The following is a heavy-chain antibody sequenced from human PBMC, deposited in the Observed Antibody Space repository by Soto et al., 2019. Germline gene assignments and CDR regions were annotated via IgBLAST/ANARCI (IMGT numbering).Heavy chain of an antibody. V-gene: IGHV5-10-1*01. CDR3: ARQGYDDFWSGYPKYGMDV. Sequence: PGDSLKISCKRSGYSFTSYWISGVRQMPGKGLEWMGRVDPSDSYTNYSPSFQGHVTISADKSISTAYLQWSSLKASDTAMYYCARQGYDDFWSGYPKYGMDVWGQGTRVSVAS. D-gene: IGHD3-3*01. CDR2: VDPSDSYT. J-gene: IGHJ6*02. CDR1: GYSFTSYW.